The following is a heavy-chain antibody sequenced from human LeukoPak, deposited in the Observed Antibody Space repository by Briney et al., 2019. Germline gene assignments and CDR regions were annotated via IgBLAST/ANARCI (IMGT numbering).Heavy chain of an antibody. J-gene: IGHJ4*02. CDR3: ATLAVAGTDFDY. D-gene: IGHD6-19*01. Sequence: GGSLRLSCAASGFTFSSYGMHWVRQAPGKGLEWVAVISYDGSNKYYADSVKGRFTISRDNSKNTLYLQMNSLRAEDTAVYYCATLAVAGTDFDYWGQGTLVTVSS. CDR1: GFTFSSYG. V-gene: IGHV3-30*03. CDR2: ISYDGSNK.